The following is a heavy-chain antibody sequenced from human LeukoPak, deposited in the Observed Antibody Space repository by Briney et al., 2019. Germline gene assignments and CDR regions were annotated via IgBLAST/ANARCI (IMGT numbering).Heavy chain of an antibody. CDR1: GFAFSSYA. V-gene: IGHV3-23*01. CDR2: ISGSGGST. CDR3: AKSGLPYYYDSSGYFLSGYYYYYMDV. J-gene: IGHJ6*03. D-gene: IGHD3-22*01. Sequence: GGSLRLSCAASGFAFSSYAMSWVRQAPGKGLEWVSAISGSGGSTYYADSVKGRFTISRDNSKNTLYLQMNSLRAEDTAVYYCAKSGLPYYYDSSGYFLSGYYYYYMDVWGKGTTVTVSS.